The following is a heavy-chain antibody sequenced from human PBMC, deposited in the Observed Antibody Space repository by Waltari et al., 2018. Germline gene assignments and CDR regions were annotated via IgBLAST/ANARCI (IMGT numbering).Heavy chain of an antibody. J-gene: IGHJ4*02. D-gene: IGHD1-1*01. CDR3: ARHPLVERGAFDY. V-gene: IGHV4-38-2*01. CDR2: IYHSGST. Sequence: QVQLQESGPGLVKPSETLSLTCAVSGYSISSGYYWVWIRQPPGKGLEWIGSIYHSGSTYYNPSLKSRVTISVDTSKNQFSLKLSSVTAADTAVYYCARHPLVERGAFDYWGQGTLVTVSS. CDR1: GYSISSGYY.